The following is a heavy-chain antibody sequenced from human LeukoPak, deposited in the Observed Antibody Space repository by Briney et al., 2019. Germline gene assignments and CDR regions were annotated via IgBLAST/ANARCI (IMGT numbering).Heavy chain of an antibody. CDR3: ARVGGDYGSDI. CDR1: GGSISSSNW. Sequence: SGTLSLTCAISGGSISSSNWWSWVRQPPGKGLEWIGYMYYSGSTNHNPSLKSRVTLSVDTSKNQFSLKLSSVTAADTAVYYCARVGGDYGSDIWGQGTMVTVSS. CDR2: MYYSGST. D-gene: IGHD4-17*01. J-gene: IGHJ3*02. V-gene: IGHV4-4*02.